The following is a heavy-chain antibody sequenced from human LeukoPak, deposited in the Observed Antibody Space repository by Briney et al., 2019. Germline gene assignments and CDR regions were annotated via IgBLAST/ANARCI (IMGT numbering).Heavy chain of an antibody. J-gene: IGHJ3*02. D-gene: IGHD3-22*01. CDR3: ARDNVSYYDSRGYPFDI. CDR2: IYSGGST. CDR1: GFTVSSNY. Sequence: GGSLRLSCAASGFTVSSNYMSWVRQAPGKGLEWVSVIYSGGSTYYADSVKGRFTISRDNSKNTLYLQMNSLRAEDTAVYYCARDNVSYYDSRGYPFDIWGQGTMVTVSS. V-gene: IGHV3-53*01.